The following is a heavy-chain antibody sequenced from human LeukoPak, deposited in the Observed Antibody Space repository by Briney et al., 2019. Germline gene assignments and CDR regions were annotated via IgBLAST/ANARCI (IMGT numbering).Heavy chain of an antibody. CDR3: AKGGDYLYGSLYYFDW. CDR1: GSTFSSYG. Sequence: GGSLRLSCAASGSTFSSYGMHWVRQAPGKGLEWVAFIRYDGSNKYYADSAKGRFTISRDTSKNTLYLQMNSLRPEDTAVYYCAKGGDYLYGSLYYFDWWGRGTPVTVSS. J-gene: IGHJ4*02. CDR2: IRYDGSNK. V-gene: IGHV3-30*02. D-gene: IGHD3-10*01.